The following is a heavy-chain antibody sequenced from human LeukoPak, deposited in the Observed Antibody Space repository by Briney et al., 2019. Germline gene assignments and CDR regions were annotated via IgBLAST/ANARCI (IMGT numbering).Heavy chain of an antibody. V-gene: IGHV3-21*01. CDR2: ISSSCSYI. J-gene: IGHJ4*02. Sequence: GGSLRLSCAASGFTFSSYSMNWVRQAPGKGLEWVSSISSSCSYIYYADSVKGRFTISRDNAKNSLYLQMNSLRAEDTAVYYCARDLSFWSGYLLPDFDYWGQGTLVTVSS. D-gene: IGHD3-3*01. CDR3: ARDLSFWSGYLLPDFDY. CDR1: GFTFSSYS.